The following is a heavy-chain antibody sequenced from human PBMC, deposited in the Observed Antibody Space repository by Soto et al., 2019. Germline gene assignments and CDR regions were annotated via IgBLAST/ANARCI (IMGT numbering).Heavy chain of an antibody. CDR1: GGSISSGGYY. D-gene: IGHD3-3*01. CDR3: AREVRFLEWFPGGWFDP. J-gene: IGHJ5*02. CDR2: IYYSGST. Sequence: QVQLQESGPGLVKPSQTLSLTCTVSGGSISSGGYYWSWIRQHPGKGLEWIGYIYYSGSTYYNPSLKSRVTISVDTSKNQFSLKLSSVTAADTAVYYCAREVRFLEWFPGGWFDPWGQGTLVTVSS. V-gene: IGHV4-31*03.